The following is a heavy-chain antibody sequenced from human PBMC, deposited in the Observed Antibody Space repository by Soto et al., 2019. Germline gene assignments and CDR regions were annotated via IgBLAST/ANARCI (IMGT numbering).Heavy chain of an antibody. CDR3: ARDSGYSSGWYEPFDY. CDR2: IYYSGST. V-gene: IGHV4-59*01. J-gene: IGHJ4*02. Sequence: QVQLQESGPGLVKPSATLSLTCTVSGGSISSYYWSWIRQPPGKGLEWIGYIYYSGSTNYNPSLKSRVTISVDTSKNQFSLKLSSVTAADTAVYYCARDSGYSSGWYEPFDYWGQGTLVTVSS. D-gene: IGHD6-19*01. CDR1: GGSISSYY.